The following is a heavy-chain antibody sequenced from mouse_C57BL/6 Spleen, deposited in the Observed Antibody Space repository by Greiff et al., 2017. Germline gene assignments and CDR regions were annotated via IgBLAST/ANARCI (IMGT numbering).Heavy chain of an antibody. D-gene: IGHD2-5*01. Sequence: QVQLQQSGTELVKPGASVKLSCKASGYTFTSYWMHWVKQRPGQGLEWIGNINPSNGGTNYNEKFKSKATLTVDKSSSTAYMQLSSLTSEDSAVYYCARWAYSNYGYYAMDYWGQGTSVTVSS. J-gene: IGHJ4*01. CDR1: GYTFTSYW. CDR2: INPSNGGT. V-gene: IGHV1-53*01. CDR3: ARWAYSNYGYYAMDY.